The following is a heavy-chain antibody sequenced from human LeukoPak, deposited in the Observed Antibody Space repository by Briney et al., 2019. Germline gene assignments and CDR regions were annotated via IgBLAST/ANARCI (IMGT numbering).Heavy chain of an antibody. CDR1: GFTFSTYG. V-gene: IGHV3-33*06. CDR2: IWYDRSNK. Sequence: GSLRLSCAASGFTFSTYGMHWVRQAPGKGLEWVAVIWYDRSNKYYADSVKGRFTISRDNSKNTLYLQMNSLRAEDTAVYYCAKDLGGQWLVFWFDPWGQGTLVTVSS. D-gene: IGHD6-19*01. J-gene: IGHJ5*02. CDR3: AKDLGGQWLVFWFDP.